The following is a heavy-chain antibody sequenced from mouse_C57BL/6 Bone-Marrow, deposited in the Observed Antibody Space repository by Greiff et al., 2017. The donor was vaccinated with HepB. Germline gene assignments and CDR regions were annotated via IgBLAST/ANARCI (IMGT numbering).Heavy chain of an antibody. J-gene: IGHJ2*01. CDR2: INPSSGYT. V-gene: IGHV1-4*01. CDR1: GYTFTSYT. CDR3: GRREGRYFDD. D-gene: IGHD1-1*01. Sequence: VQLQESGAELARPGASVKMSCKASGYTFTSYTMHWVKQRPGQGLEWIGYINPSSGYTKYNQKFKDKATLTADKSSSTAYMQLSSLTSEDSAVYYCGRREGRYFDDWGQGTTLTVSS.